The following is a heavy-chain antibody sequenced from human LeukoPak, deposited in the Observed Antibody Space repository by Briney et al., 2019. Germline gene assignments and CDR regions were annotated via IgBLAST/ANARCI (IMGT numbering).Heavy chain of an antibody. CDR1: GYTFTSYG. CDR2: ISAYNGNT. J-gene: IGHJ6*02. Sequence: GASVKVSCKASGYTFTSYGISWVRQAPGQGLEWMGWISAYNGNTNYAQKLQGRVTMTTDTSTSTAYMELRSPRSDDTAVYYCAGASVRYDILTGTHYYYYGTDVWGQGTTVTVSS. V-gene: IGHV1-18*01. CDR3: AGASVRYDILTGTHYYYYGTDV. D-gene: IGHD3-9*01.